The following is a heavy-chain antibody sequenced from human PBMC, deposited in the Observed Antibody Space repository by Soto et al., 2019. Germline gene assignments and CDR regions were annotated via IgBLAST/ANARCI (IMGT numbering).Heavy chain of an antibody. V-gene: IGHV4-30-4*01. CDR2: IYYSGST. D-gene: IGHD3-3*01. Sequence: SETLSLTXTVSGGSISSGDYYWSWIRQPPGKGLEWIGYIYYSGSTYYNPSLKSRVTISVDTSKNQFSLKLSSVTAADTAVYYCARGAPSITIFGVVIAYFDYWGQGTLVTVSS. CDR1: GGSISSGDYY. J-gene: IGHJ4*02. CDR3: ARGAPSITIFGVVIAYFDY.